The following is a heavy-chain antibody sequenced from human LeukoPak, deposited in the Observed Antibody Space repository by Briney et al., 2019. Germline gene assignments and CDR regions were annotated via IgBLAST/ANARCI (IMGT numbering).Heavy chain of an antibody. V-gene: IGHV4-34*01. CDR3: AREGLQYTLYYFDY. Sequence: PSETLSLTCAVYGGSFSGYYWSWIRQPPGKGLEWIGEINHSRSTNYNPSLKSRVTISVDTSKNQFSLKLSSVTAADTAVYYCAREGLQYTLYYFDYWGQGTLVTVSS. CDR2: INHSRST. CDR1: GGSFSGYY. J-gene: IGHJ4*02. D-gene: IGHD4-11*01.